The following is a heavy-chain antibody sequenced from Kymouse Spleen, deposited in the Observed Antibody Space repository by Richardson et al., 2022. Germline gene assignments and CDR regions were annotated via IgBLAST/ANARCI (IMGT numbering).Heavy chain of an antibody. J-gene: IGHJ5*02. Sequence: QLQLQESGPGLVKPSETLSLTCTVSGGSISSSSYYWGWIRQPPGKGLEWIGSIYYSGSTYYNPSLKSRVTISVDTSKNQFSLKLSSVTAADTAVYYCARCRYYGSGSWFDPWGQGTLVTVSS. V-gene: IGHV4-39*01. CDR3: ARCRYYGSGSWFDP. CDR2: IYYSGST. CDR1: GGSISSSSYY. D-gene: IGHD3-10*01.